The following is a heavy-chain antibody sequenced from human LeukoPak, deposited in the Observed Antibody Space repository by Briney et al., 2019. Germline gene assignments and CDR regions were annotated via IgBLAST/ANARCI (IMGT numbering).Heavy chain of an antibody. J-gene: IGHJ6*02. Sequence: GGSLRLSCAASGFTFSGYAMSWVRQAPGKGLEWVSAISGSGGSTYYADSVKGRFTISRDNSKNTLYLQMNSLRAEDTAVYYCARSYGSGSYYYYYYGMDVWGQGTTVTVSS. CDR3: ARSYGSGSYYYYYYGMDV. V-gene: IGHV3-23*01. CDR1: GFTFSGYA. D-gene: IGHD3-10*01. CDR2: ISGSGGST.